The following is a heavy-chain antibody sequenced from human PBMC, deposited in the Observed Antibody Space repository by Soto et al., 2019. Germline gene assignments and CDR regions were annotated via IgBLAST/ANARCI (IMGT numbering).Heavy chain of an antibody. Sequence: GPTRVNTTQTLTLTCTFSGFSLSTSVVGVGWIRQPPGKALGWLALIYWNDDKRYSPSLKSRLTITKDTSKTQVVLTMTNMDPVDAATYYCAHRQKELVAFDYWGQGALVTVSS. V-gene: IGHV2-5*01. J-gene: IGHJ4*02. CDR1: GFSLSTSVVG. CDR3: AHRQKELVAFDY. CDR2: IYWNDDK. D-gene: IGHD6-13*01.